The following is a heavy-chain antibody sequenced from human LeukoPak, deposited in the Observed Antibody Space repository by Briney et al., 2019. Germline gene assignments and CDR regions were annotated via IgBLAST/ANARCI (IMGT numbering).Heavy chain of an antibody. CDR2: IIPIFGTA. CDR3: ARVGSTSCYDGCRNWFDP. V-gene: IGHV1-69*13. D-gene: IGHD2-2*01. CDR1: GGTFSSYA. J-gene: IGHJ5*02. Sequence: ASVKVSSKASGGTFSSYAISWVRQAPGQGLEWMGGIIPIFGTANYAQKFQGRVTITADESTSTAYMELSSLRSEDTAVYYCARVGSTSCYDGCRNWFDPWGQGTLVTVSS.